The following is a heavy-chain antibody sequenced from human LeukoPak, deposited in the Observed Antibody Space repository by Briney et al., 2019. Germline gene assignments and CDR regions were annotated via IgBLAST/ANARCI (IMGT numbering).Heavy chain of an antibody. J-gene: IGHJ3*02. CDR3: ARRWHGGFDI. CDR1: GFTFSDYA. Sequence: GGSLRLSCTASGFTFSDYAMSWVRQAPGKGLEWVSDQSDTGYYRNYADSAKGRFTISRDNSKNTLWLQMNSLRAEDTAVYYCARRWHGGFDIWSQGTMVTVSS. CDR2: QSDTGYYR. D-gene: IGHD5-24*01. V-gene: IGHV3-23*01.